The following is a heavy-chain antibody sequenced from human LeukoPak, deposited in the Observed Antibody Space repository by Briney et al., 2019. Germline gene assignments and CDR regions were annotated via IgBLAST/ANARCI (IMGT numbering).Heavy chain of an antibody. V-gene: IGHV4-39*01. CDR3: ARHSRGSYRFDY. J-gene: IGHJ4*02. D-gene: IGHD1-26*01. CDR1: GFTFSDYY. CDR2: IYYSGST. Sequence: LRLSCAASGFTFSDYYMSWIRQAPGKGLEWIGSIYYSGSTYYNPSLKSRVTISVDTSKNQFSLKLSSVTAADTAVYYCARHSRGSYRFDYWGQGTLVTVSS.